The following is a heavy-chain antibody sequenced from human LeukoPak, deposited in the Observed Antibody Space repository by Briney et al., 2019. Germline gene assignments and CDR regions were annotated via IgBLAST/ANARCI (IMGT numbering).Heavy chain of an antibody. CDR1: GFTVSSNY. D-gene: IGHD4-17*01. CDR3: ARDAGYGDFYSDY. Sequence: GGSLRLSCAASGFTVSSNYMSWVRQAPGKGLEWVSVIYSGGSTYYADSVKGRFTISRDNSKNTLYLQMNSLRAEDTAVYYCARDAGYGDFYSDYWGQGTLVTVSS. CDR2: IYSGGST. V-gene: IGHV3-66*01. J-gene: IGHJ4*02.